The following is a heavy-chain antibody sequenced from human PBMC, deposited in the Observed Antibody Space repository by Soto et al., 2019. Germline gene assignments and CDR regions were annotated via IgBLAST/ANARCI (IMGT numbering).Heavy chain of an antibody. D-gene: IGHD3-3*01. CDR1: GGSISSYY. Sequence: SETLSLTYTVSGGSISSYYWSWIRQPPGKGLEWIGYIYYSGSTNYNPSLKSRVTISVDTSKNQFSLKLSSVTAADTAVYYCAGQYYDFWSGRPFDPWGQGTLVTVSS. V-gene: IGHV4-59*01. CDR3: AGQYYDFWSGRPFDP. CDR2: IYYSGST. J-gene: IGHJ5*02.